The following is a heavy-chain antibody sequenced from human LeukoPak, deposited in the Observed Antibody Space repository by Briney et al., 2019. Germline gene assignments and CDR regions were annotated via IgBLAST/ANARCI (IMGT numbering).Heavy chain of an antibody. CDR2: IWSDGSDK. V-gene: IGHV3-33*01. Sequence: GGSPRLSCAASGLPFSSSGMHWVRQAPGKGLEWVAMIWSDGSDKYFADSVEGRFTISRDNSKSTLYLQMDSLRVEDTAVYYCARDKGTRSMDNWGQGTLVTVSS. D-gene: IGHD1-14*01. CDR3: ARDKGTRSMDN. CDR1: GLPFSSSG. J-gene: IGHJ4*02.